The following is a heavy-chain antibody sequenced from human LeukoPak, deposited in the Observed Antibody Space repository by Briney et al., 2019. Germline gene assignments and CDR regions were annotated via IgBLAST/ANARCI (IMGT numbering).Heavy chain of an antibody. V-gene: IGHV4-38-2*02. Sequence: SETLSLTCTVSGYSISSGYYWCWIRQPPGKGLEWIGSIYHSGSTYYNPSLKSRVTISVDTSKNQFSLKLSSVTAADTAVYYCATPGIAVAGSFDYWGQGTLVTVSS. D-gene: IGHD6-19*01. J-gene: IGHJ4*02. CDR3: ATPGIAVAGSFDY. CDR1: GYSISSGYY. CDR2: IYHSGST.